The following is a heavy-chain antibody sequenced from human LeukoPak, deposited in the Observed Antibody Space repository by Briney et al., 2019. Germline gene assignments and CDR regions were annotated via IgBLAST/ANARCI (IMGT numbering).Heavy chain of an antibody. D-gene: IGHD3-22*01. Sequence: PSETLSLTCTVSGGSISSSSYYWGWIRQPPGKGLEWIGSIYYSRSTYYNPSLKSRVTISVDTSKNQFSLKLSSVTAADTAVYYCARHRRRHYYDSSGWHDAFDIWGQGTMVTVSS. CDR3: ARHRRRHYYDSSGWHDAFDI. CDR2: IYYSRST. V-gene: IGHV4-39*01. J-gene: IGHJ3*02. CDR1: GGSISSSSYY.